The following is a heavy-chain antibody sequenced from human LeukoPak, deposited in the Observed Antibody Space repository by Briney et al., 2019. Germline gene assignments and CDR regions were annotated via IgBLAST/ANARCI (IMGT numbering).Heavy chain of an antibody. D-gene: IGHD3-22*01. CDR3: ARGGAGCYDSSGYYFVY. J-gene: IGHJ4*02. CDR2: MNPNSGNT. V-gene: IGHV1-8*01. Sequence: GASVKVSCKGSGYTFTSYDINWVRQATGQGLEWMGWMNPNSGNTGYAQKFQGRVTMTRNTSISTAYMELSSLRSEDTAVYYCARGGAGCYDSSGYYFVYWGQGPLVTVSS. CDR1: GYTFTSYD.